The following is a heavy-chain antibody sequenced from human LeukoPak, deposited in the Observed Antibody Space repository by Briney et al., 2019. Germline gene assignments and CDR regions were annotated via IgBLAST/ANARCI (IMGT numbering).Heavy chain of an antibody. Sequence: KPSGTLSLTCAVYGGSFSGYYWSWIRQPPGKGLEWIGEINHSGSTNYNPSPKSRVTISVDTSKNQFSLKLSSVTAADTAVYYCARGGYSGYVKFSAVDYWGQGTLVTVSS. CDR2: INHSGST. V-gene: IGHV4-34*01. CDR3: ARGGYSGYVKFSAVDY. D-gene: IGHD5-12*01. CDR1: GGSFSGYY. J-gene: IGHJ4*02.